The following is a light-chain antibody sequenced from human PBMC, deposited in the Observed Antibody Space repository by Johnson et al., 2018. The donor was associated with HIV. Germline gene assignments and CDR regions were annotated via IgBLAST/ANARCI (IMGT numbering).Light chain of an antibody. CDR1: SSNIENNY. V-gene: IGLV1-51*01. J-gene: IGLJ1*01. Sequence: QSVLTQPPSVSAAPGQKVTISCSGSSSNIENNYVSWYQQLPGTAPKLLIYDNNKRPSGIPDPFSGSKSGTSATLGITGLQTGYEADYYCGTWDSSLSAGRVFGTGTKVTVL. CDR2: DNN. CDR3: GTWDSSLSAGRV.